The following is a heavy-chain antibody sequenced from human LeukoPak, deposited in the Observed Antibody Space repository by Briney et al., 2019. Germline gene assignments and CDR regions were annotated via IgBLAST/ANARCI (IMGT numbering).Heavy chain of an antibody. J-gene: IGHJ5*02. D-gene: IGHD1-14*01. V-gene: IGHV3-11*06. CDR2: MSSSSLK. CDR1: GFTFSGYD. Sequence: GGSLRLSCAGSGFTFSGYDMIWIRQAPGKGLEWVAHMSSSSLKYTRYAESVKGRFTISRDNAKNTVYLEMDSLTTNDTALYYCARGGRNDLRSWFDPWGQGTLVTVSS. CDR3: ARGGRNDLRSWFDP.